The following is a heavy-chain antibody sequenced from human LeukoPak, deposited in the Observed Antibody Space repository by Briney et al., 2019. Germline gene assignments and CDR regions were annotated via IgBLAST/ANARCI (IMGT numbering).Heavy chain of an antibody. D-gene: IGHD5-18*01. J-gene: IGHJ3*02. CDR1: SGSSNNYY. Sequence: SETLSCTCSVSSGSSNNYYWSWLRQRPGRGLEWLGYIYYSGTTNSNATLKSRVTIFVDPSKNQSSLRLSSVTAADTAVYYCARHRAYSYSSPFDIWGQGTMVTASS. V-gene: IGHV4-59*08. CDR3: ARHRAYSYSSPFDI. CDR2: IYYSGTT.